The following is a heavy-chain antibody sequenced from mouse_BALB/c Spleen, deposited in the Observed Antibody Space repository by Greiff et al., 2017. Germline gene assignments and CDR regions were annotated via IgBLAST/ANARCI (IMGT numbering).Heavy chain of an antibody. J-gene: IGHJ3*01. Sequence: DVQLQESGPELVKPGASVKMSCKASGYTFTDYYMDWVKQSHGESFEWIGRVNPYNGGTSYNQKFKGKATLTVDKSSSTAYMELNSLTSEDSAVYYCAREGDWFAYWGQGTLVTVSA. V-gene: IGHV1-19*01. CDR2: VNPYNGGT. CDR1: GYTFTDYY. CDR3: AREGDWFAY.